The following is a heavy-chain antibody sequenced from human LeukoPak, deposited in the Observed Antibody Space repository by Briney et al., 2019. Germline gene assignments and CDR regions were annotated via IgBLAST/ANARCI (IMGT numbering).Heavy chain of an antibody. CDR1: GFSFSSYA. CDR3: ATEKYYSGAGNYISY. D-gene: IGHD3-10*01. V-gene: IGHV3-30*03. Sequence: GGSLRLSCAASGFSFSSYAMHWVRQAPGKGLELVAATSPDGSTQFYADSVKLRYTISRDNSKNTLFLQVSSLTVDDTAICYCATEKYYSGAGNYISYWGQGTQVTVSS. CDR2: TSPDGSTQ. J-gene: IGHJ4*02.